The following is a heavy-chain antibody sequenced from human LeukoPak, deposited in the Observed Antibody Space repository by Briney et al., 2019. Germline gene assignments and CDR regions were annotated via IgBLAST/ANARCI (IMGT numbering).Heavy chain of an antibody. J-gene: IGHJ5*02. CDR3: ARGGGRRTNCFAP. V-gene: IGHV4-30-2*01. CDR1: GGSISSGGNS. Sequence: SETLSLTCAVSGGSISSGGNSWSWIRQPPGKGLEWIGYIYQSGSTYHNLSLKSRVTISVDRSKNQFSLKLSSVTAADTAVYFWARGGGRRTNCFAPGGRGTLVPFPS. CDR2: IYQSGST. D-gene: IGHD2-15*01.